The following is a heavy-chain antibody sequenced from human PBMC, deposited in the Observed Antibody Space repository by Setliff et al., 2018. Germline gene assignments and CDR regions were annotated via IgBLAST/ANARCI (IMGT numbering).Heavy chain of an antibody. V-gene: IGHV4-59*01. CDR3: ARVSMYYNFWSGYYGERGEYFDY. J-gene: IGHJ4*02. Sequence: SETLSLTCTVSGGSISSYYWSWIRQPPGKGLEWIGYIYYSGSTNYNPSLKSRVTISVDTSKNQFPLKLSSVTAADTAVYYCARVSMYYNFWSGYYGERGEYFDYWGQGTLVTVSS. D-gene: IGHD3-3*01. CDR2: IYYSGST. CDR1: GGSISSYY.